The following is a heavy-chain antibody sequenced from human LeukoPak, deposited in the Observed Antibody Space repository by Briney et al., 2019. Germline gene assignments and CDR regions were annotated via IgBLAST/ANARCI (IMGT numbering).Heavy chain of an antibody. V-gene: IGHV3-53*01. J-gene: IGHJ4*02. CDR2: IYSGGST. Sequence: PGGSLRLSCAASGFTVSSNYMSWVRQAPGKGLEWVSVIYSGGSTYYADSVKGRFTISRDNTKNTLYLQMNSLRAEDTAVYYCANLSEDYFDYWGQGTLVTVSS. CDR1: GFTVSSNY. CDR3: ANLSEDYFDY.